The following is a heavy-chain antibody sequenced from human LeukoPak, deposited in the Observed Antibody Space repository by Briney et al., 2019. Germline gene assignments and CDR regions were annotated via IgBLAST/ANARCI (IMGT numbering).Heavy chain of an antibody. D-gene: IGHD3-3*01. CDR1: GGSISSYY. CDR2: IYYSGST. V-gene: IGHV4-59*08. Sequence: SETLSLTCTVSGGSISSYYWSWIRQPPGKGLEWIGYIYYSGSTSYNPSLKSRVTISVDTSKNQFSLKLSSVTAADTAVYYCARHRFGVVTRYFDYWGQGTLVTVSS. CDR3: ARHRFGVVTRYFDY. J-gene: IGHJ4*02.